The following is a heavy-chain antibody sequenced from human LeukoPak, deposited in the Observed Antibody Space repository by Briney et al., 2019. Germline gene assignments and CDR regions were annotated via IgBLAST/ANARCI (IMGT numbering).Heavy chain of an antibody. CDR3: ATLGYCSSTSCYENWFDP. D-gene: IGHD2-2*01. Sequence: GASVKVSCKVSGYTLTELSMHWVRQAPGKGLEWMGGFVPEDGETIYAQKFQGRVTMTEDTSTDTAYMELSSLRSEDTAVYYCATLGYCSSTSCYENWFDPWGQGTLVTVSS. CDR2: FVPEDGET. V-gene: IGHV1-24*01. J-gene: IGHJ5*02. CDR1: GYTLTELS.